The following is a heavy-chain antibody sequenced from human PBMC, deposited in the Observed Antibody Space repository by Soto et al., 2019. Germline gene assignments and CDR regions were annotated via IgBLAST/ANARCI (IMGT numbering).Heavy chain of an antibody. CDR3: APHIAAAGDNWFDP. CDR1: GYTFTSYC. V-gene: IGHV1-18*01. Sequence: ASVKVSCKASGYTFTSYCISWVRQAPGQGLEWMGWISAYNGNTNYAQKLQGRVTMTTDTSTSTAYMELRSLRSDDTAVYYCAPHIAAAGDNWFDPWGQGTLVTVSS. J-gene: IGHJ5*02. CDR2: ISAYNGNT. D-gene: IGHD6-13*01.